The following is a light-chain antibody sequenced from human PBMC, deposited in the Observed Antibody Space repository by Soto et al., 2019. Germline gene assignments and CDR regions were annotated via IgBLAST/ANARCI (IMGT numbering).Light chain of an antibody. V-gene: IGKV3-15*01. Sequence: EIVMTQSPATPFQSPRGRDTLSCRAGQGVTTNFAWYQQKSGQSPRLLIYDVSHRATGVPARFSGTGSETDFTLTISGLQSEDSAVYFCQQYNNWPFSFGQGTRLEIK. J-gene: IGKJ5*01. CDR1: QGVTTN. CDR2: DVS. CDR3: QQYNNWPFS.